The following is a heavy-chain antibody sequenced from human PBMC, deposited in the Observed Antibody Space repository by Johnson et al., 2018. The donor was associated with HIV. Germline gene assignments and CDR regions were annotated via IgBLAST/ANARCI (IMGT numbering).Heavy chain of an antibody. Sequence: QVQLVESGGGVVQPEMSLRLACAASGFTFSSYPMHWVRQAPGKGLEWVAVISYDGSNKYYADSVKGRFTISRDNSKNTLYLQMNSLRAEDTAVYYCASFAAAGDAFDIWGQGTKVTVSS. D-gene: IGHD6-13*01. CDR2: ISYDGSNK. CDR1: GFTFSSYP. V-gene: IGHV3-30-3*01. J-gene: IGHJ3*02. CDR3: ASFAAAGDAFDI.